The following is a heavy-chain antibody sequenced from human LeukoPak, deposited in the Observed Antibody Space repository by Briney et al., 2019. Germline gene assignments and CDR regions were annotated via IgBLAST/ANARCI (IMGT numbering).Heavy chain of an antibody. Sequence: GGSLRLSCAASGFIFSSYTMSWVRQAPGKGLEWVSSISSSSSYIYYADSVKGRFTISRDNSKNSLYLQMNSLRAADTAVYYCARDFPKPGRAFDIRGQGTIVTLSS. J-gene: IGHJ3*02. CDR3: ARDFPKPGRAFDI. V-gene: IGHV3-21*01. CDR2: ISSSSSYI. CDR1: GFIFSSYT.